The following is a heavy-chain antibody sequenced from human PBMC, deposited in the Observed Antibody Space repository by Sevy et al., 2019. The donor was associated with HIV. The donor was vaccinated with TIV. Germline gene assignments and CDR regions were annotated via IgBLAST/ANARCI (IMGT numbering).Heavy chain of an antibody. CDR1: GFTFSSYG. CDR3: AKGGGSYSNDAFDI. CDR2: IRYDGSNK. V-gene: IGHV3-30*02. J-gene: IGHJ3*02. Sequence: GGSLRLSCAASGFTFSSYGMHWVRQAPGKGLEWVAFIRYDGSNKYYADSVKGRFIISRDNSKNTLYLQMNSLRAEDTAVYYCAKGGGSYSNDAFDIWGQGTMVTVSS. D-gene: IGHD1-26*01.